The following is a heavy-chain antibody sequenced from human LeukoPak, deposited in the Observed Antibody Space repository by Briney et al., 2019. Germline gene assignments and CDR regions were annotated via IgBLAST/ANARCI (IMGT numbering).Heavy chain of an antibody. J-gene: IGHJ6*02. CDR2: IYSGGST. D-gene: IGHD2-15*01. V-gene: IGHV3-66*02. CDR1: GFTVSSNY. Sequence: GGSLRLSCAASGFTVSSNYMSWVRQAPGKGLEWVSVIYSGGSTYYADSVKGRFTISRDNSKYTLYLQMSSLRAEDTAVYYCARPRDINQDYYYGMDVWGQGTTVTVSS. CDR3: ARPRDINQDYYYGMDV.